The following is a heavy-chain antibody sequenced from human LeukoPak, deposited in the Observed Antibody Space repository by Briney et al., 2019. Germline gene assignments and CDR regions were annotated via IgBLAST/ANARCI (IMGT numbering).Heavy chain of an antibody. CDR1: GYTFTSYD. CDR2: MNPNSGNT. CDR3: ARVPSGLRFLEWLSRINYYFDY. D-gene: IGHD3-3*01. J-gene: IGHJ4*02. V-gene: IGHV1-8*01. Sequence: ASVKVSCKASGYTFTSYDINWVRQATGQGLEWMGWMNPNSGNTGYAQKFQGRVTMTRNTSISTAHMELSSLRSEDTAVYYCARVPSGLRFLEWLSRINYYFDYWGQGTLVTVSS.